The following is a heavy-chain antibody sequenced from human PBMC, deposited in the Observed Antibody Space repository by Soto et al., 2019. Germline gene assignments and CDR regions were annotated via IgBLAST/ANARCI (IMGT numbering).Heavy chain of an antibody. Sequence: SGGSLRLFCAASGFTFSSYAMSWVRQAPGKGLEWVSAISGSGGSTYYADSVKGRFTISRDNSKNTLYLQMNSLRAEDTAVYYCAKPLVAKIYYFDYWGQGTLVTVSS. V-gene: IGHV3-23*01. CDR2: ISGSGGST. J-gene: IGHJ4*02. CDR3: AKPLVAKIYYFDY. D-gene: IGHD2-21*01. CDR1: GFTFSSYA.